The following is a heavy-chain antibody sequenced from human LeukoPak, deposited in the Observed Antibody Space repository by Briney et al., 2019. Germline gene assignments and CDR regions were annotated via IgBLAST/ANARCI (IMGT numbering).Heavy chain of an antibody. CDR2: IYYSGST. CDR3: AGVPAAILEVDYYYGMDV. Sequence: SETLSLTCTVSGGSISSYYWSWIRQPPGKGLEWIGYIYYSGSTNYNPSLKSRVTISVDTSKNQFSLKLSSVTAADTAVYYCAGVPAAILEVDYYYGMDVWGQGTTVTVSS. D-gene: IGHD2-2*02. J-gene: IGHJ6*02. V-gene: IGHV4-59*08. CDR1: GGSISSYY.